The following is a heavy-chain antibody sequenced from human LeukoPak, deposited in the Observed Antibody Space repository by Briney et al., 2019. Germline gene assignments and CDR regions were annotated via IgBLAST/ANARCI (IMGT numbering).Heavy chain of an antibody. Sequence: GGSLRLSCAASGFTFSDYYMSWIRQAPGKGLECVAYISGSGSITNYADSVRGRFTISRDNAKNSLYLQMNSLRAEDTAVYYCARDPATANAWGQGTLVTVSS. CDR3: ARDPATANA. D-gene: IGHD2-15*01. V-gene: IGHV3-11*06. CDR1: GFTFSDYY. J-gene: IGHJ5*02. CDR2: ISGSGSIT.